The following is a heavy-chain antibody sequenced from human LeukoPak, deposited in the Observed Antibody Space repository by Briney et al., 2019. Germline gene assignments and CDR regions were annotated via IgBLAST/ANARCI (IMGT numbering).Heavy chain of an antibody. CDR2: INSDGSST. CDR3: ASPRGARSGYYYDY. J-gene: IGHJ4*02. CDR1: GFSFTTYW. Sequence: PGGSLRLSCAASGFSFTTYWMHWVRQAPGKGLVWVSRINSDGSSTNYADSVKGRFTISRDNAKNTLYLQVNSLRAEDTAVYYCASPRGARSGYYYDYWGQGTLVTVSS. V-gene: IGHV3-74*01. D-gene: IGHD3-22*01.